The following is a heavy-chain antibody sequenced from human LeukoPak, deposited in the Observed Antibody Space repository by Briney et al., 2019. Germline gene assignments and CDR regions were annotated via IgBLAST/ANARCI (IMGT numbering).Heavy chain of an antibody. V-gene: IGHV3-9*03. J-gene: IGHJ3*02. CDR3: AKDIRWELLHAFDI. Sequence: GGSLTLSCPASGFTFDDYAMHWVRQAPGKGLAWVSGISWNSGSIGYVDSVKGRFTISRDNAKHSLYLQMNSLRAEDMALYYCAKDIRWELLHAFDIWGQGTMVTVSS. CDR2: ISWNSGSI. D-gene: IGHD1-26*01. CDR1: GFTFDDYA.